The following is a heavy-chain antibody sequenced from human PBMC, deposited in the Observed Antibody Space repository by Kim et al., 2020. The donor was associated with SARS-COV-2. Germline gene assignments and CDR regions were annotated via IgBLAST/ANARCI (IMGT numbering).Heavy chain of an antibody. V-gene: IGHV3-53*01. D-gene: IGHD1-26*01. CDR3: ARGEMPNKIDY. Sequence: TTSYADPVKGRITSSRDNSKNTLFLQMNRVSAEDTAMYSCARGEMPNKIDYWGQGTLVTVSS. CDR2: TT. J-gene: IGHJ4*02.